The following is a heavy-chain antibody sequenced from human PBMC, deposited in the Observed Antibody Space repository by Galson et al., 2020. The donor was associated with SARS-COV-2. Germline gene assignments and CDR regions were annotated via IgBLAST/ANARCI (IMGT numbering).Heavy chain of an antibody. CDR3: ASYNSRVDY. V-gene: IGHV5-51*01. J-gene: IGHJ4*02. CDR2: IYPGDSDT. CDR1: GYSFTDYW. D-gene: IGHD3-22*01. Sequence: KVSCKGSGYSFTDYWIDWVRQMPGKGLEWMGTIYPGDSDTRYSPSFQGQVTISADKSINTAYLQWSSLKASDTAMYYCASYNSRVDYWGQGTQVTVSS.